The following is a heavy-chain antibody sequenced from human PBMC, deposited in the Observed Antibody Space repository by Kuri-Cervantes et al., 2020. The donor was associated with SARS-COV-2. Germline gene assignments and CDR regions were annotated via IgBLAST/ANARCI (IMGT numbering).Heavy chain of an antibody. CDR2: IYSGGST. D-gene: IGHD6-13*01. J-gene: IGHJ4*02. CDR3: AIAAAEFFDY. Sequence: GGSLRLSCAASGFTVSSNYMRWVRQAPGKGLEWVSVIYSGGSTYYADSVKGRFTISRDNSKNTLYLQMNSRRAEDTVVYYCAIAAAEFFDYWGQGTLVTVSS. V-gene: IGHV3-53*01. CDR1: GFTVSSNY.